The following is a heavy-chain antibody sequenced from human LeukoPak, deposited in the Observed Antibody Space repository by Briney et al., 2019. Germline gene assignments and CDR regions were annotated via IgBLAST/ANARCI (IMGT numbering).Heavy chain of an antibody. V-gene: IGHV3-48*01. J-gene: IGHJ3*02. Sequence: GGSLRLSCAASGFTFSSYSMNWVRQAPGKGLEWVSYISSSSSTIYYADSAKGRFTISRDNAKNSLYLQMNSLRAEDTAVYYCARDLGASYDAFDIWGQGTMVTVSS. D-gene: IGHD1-26*01. CDR1: GFTFSSYS. CDR3: ARDLGASYDAFDI. CDR2: ISSSSSTI.